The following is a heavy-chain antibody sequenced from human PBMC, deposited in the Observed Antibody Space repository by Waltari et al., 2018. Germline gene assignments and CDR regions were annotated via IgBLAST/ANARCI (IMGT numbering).Heavy chain of an antibody. D-gene: IGHD3-22*01. CDR2: IIPIFGTA. Sequence: QVQLVQSGAEVKKPGSSVKVSCKASGGTFSSYAISWVRQAPGQGLEWMGMIIPIFGTANYAQKFQGRVTITADKSTSTAYMELSSLRSEDTAVYYCASSGQYYYDSSGYQGVGYWGQGTLVTVSS. CDR3: ASSGQYYYDSSGYQGVGY. CDR1: GGTFSSYA. V-gene: IGHV1-69*08. J-gene: IGHJ4*02.